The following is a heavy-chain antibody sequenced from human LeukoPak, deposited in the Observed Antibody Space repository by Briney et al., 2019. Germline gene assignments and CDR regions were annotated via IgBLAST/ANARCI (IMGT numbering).Heavy chain of an antibody. CDR2: ITRSSNYI. Sequence: GGSLRLSCVASGFTFRSYSMNWVRQAPGKGLEWVSSITRSSNYIYYADSVKGRFTISRDNAKNSLYLQMNSLRAEDTAVYYCAGGNFGYWFDPWGQGTLVTVSS. CDR3: AGGNFGYWFDP. D-gene: IGHD4-23*01. CDR1: GFTFRSYS. V-gene: IGHV3-21*01. J-gene: IGHJ5*02.